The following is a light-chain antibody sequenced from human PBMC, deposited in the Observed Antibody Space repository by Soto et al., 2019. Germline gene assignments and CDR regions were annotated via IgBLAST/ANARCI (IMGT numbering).Light chain of an antibody. CDR1: QSVSSY. Sequence: EIVLTQSPATLSLSPGERATLSCRASQSVSSYLAWYQQKPGQAPRLLIYDASNRATGIPARFSGSGSGTDFTLTISSLEPEDFAVYYCQHRSNLPPVFGPGTKVDIK. J-gene: IGKJ3*01. CDR2: DAS. CDR3: QHRSNLPPV. V-gene: IGKV3-11*01.